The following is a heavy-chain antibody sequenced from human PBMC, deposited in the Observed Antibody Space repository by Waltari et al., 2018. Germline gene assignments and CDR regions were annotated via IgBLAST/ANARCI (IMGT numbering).Heavy chain of an antibody. CDR2: ISYDGSNK. CDR3: ASERSGYFDY. J-gene: IGHJ4*02. V-gene: IGHV3-30-3*01. CDR1: GFTFSSSA. D-gene: IGHD3-10*01. Sequence: QVQLVESGGGVVQPGRSLRLSCDASGFTFSSSAMHWVRQAPGKGLEWVAVISYDGSNKYYADSVKGRFTISRDNSKNTLYLQMNSLRAEDTAVYYCASERSGYFDYWGQGTLVTVSS.